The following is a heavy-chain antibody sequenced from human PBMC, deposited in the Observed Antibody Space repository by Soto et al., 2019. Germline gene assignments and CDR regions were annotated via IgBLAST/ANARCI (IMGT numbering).Heavy chain of an antibody. CDR2: IYYSGST. CDR3: ARLAAAGHYGMDV. V-gene: IGHV4-39*01. CDR1: GGSISSSSYY. Sequence: SATLSLTCTVSGGSISSSSYYWGWIRQPPGKGLEWIGSIYYSGSTYYNPSLKSRVTISVDTSKNQFSLKLSSVTAADTAVYYCARLAAAGHYGMDVWGQGTTVTVSS. J-gene: IGHJ6*02. D-gene: IGHD6-13*01.